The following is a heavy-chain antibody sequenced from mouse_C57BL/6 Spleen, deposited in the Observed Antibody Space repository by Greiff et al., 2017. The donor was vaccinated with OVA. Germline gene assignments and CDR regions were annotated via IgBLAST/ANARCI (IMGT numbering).Heavy chain of an antibody. Sequence: QVQLQQPGAELVKPGASVKLSCKASGYTFTSYWMHWVKQRPGQGLEWIGMIHPNSGSTNYNEKFKSKATLTVDKSSSTAYMQLSSLTSEDSAVYYCARGGLVHWYFDVWGTGTTVTVSS. CDR1: GYTFTSYW. D-gene: IGHD2-2*01. J-gene: IGHJ1*03. CDR3: ARGGLVHWYFDV. CDR2: IHPNSGST. V-gene: IGHV1-64*01.